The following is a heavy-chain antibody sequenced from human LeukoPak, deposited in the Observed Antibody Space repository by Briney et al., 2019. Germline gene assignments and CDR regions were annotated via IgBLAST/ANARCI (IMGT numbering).Heavy chain of an antibody. Sequence: SETLSLTCAVYGGSFSGYYWSWIRQPPGKGLEWIGEINHSGSTNYNPSLKSRVTISVDTSKIQLSLKLSSVTAADTAVYYCASGRDGYKSAFDYWGQGTLVTVSS. D-gene: IGHD5-24*01. CDR1: GGSFSGYY. V-gene: IGHV4-34*01. CDR3: ASGRDGYKSAFDY. J-gene: IGHJ4*02. CDR2: INHSGST.